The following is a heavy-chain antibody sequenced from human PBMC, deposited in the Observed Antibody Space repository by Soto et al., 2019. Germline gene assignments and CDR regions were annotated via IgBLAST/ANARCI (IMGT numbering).Heavy chain of an antibody. CDR1: GFTFSSYD. D-gene: IGHD2-15*01. J-gene: IGHJ3*02. CDR2: TGTAGDP. CDR3: ARVRWSEYCSATFCRDAFDI. V-gene: IGHV3-13*05. Sequence: GGSLRLSCAASGFTFSSYDMHWVRQATGKGLEWVSATGTAGDPYYPGSVKGRFTISRENAKNTLYLQMNSLRAEDTAVYHCARVRWSEYCSATFCRDAFDIWAQGTMVPVSS.